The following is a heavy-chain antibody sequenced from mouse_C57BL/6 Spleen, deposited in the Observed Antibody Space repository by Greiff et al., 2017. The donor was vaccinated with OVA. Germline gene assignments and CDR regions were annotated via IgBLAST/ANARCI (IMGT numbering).Heavy chain of an antibody. CDR2: IRSKSNNYAT. CDR3: VRGNYYGSSSFDY. D-gene: IGHD1-1*01. CDR1: GFSFNTYA. V-gene: IGHV10-1*01. Sequence: EVKLVESGGGLVQPKGSLKLSCAASGFSFNTYAMNWVRQAPGKGLEWVARIRSKSNNYATYYADSVKDRFTISRDDSESMLYLQMNNLKTEDTAMYYCVRGNYYGSSSFDYWGQGTTLTVSS. J-gene: IGHJ2*01.